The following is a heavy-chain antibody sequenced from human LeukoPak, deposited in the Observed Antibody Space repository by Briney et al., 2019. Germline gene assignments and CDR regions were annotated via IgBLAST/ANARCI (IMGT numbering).Heavy chain of an antibody. J-gene: IGHJ4*02. V-gene: IGHV4-4*02. CDR2: IYHSGST. CDR3: ARLPFNSGYEYFDY. CDR1: GGSISSSSW. Sequence: PSETLSLTCAVSGGSISSSSWWSWVRQPPGKGLEWIGEIYHSGSTNYNPSLKSRVTISVYKSKNQFSLKLSSVTAADTAVYSCARLPFNSGYEYFDYWGQGILVTVSS. D-gene: IGHD5-12*01.